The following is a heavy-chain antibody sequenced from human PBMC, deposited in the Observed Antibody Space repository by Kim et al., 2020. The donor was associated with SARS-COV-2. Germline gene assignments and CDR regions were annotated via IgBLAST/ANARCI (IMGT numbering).Heavy chain of an antibody. V-gene: IGHV3-11*03. Sequence: YGDYVKGRCPISRDNAKNSLYLQMNSLRVDDTAIYYCARIIYSSGFNYWGQGTLVTVSS. CDR3: ARIIYSSGFNY. D-gene: IGHD6-19*01. J-gene: IGHJ4*02.